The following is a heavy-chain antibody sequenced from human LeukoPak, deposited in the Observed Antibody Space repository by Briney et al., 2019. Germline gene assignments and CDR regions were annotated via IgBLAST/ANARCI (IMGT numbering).Heavy chain of an antibody. CDR1: GGSFSGYY. CDR2: INHSGST. CDR3: ARGGRYMSASWYRSVYYYMDV. J-gene: IGHJ6*03. Sequence: KASETLSLTCAVYGGSFSGYYWSWLRQPPGKGLEWIGEINHSGSTNYNPSLKSRVTISVDTSKNHFSLNLRSVTAADTAVYYCARGGRYMSASWYRSVYYYMDVWGKGTTVTVSS. V-gene: IGHV4-34*01. D-gene: IGHD6-13*01.